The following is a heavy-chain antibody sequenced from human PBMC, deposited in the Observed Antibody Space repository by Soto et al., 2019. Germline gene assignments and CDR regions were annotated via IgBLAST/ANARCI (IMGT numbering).Heavy chain of an antibody. Sequence: ASVKVSCKASGYTFTSYGISWVLQAPGQGLEWMGWISAYNGNTNYAQKLQGRVTMTTDTSTSTAYMELRSLRSDDTAVYYCARIDILTYAFDIWGQGTMVTVSS. D-gene: IGHD3-9*01. V-gene: IGHV1-18*01. CDR2: ISAYNGNT. CDR3: ARIDILTYAFDI. CDR1: GYTFTSYG. J-gene: IGHJ3*02.